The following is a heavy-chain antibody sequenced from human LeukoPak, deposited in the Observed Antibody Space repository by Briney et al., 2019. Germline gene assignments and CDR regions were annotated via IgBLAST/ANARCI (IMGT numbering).Heavy chain of an antibody. J-gene: IGHJ4*02. CDR2: INPNSGGT. CDR1: GYTFTGYY. D-gene: IGHD3-10*01. V-gene: IGHV1-2*02. CDR3: ARSSITMVRGVIIPLDY. Sequence: ASVKVSCKASGYTFTGYYMHWVRQAPGQGLEWMGWINPNSGGTNYAQKFPGRVTMTRATSISTAYMELSRLRSDDTAVYYCARSSITMVRGVIIPLDYWGQGTLVTVSS.